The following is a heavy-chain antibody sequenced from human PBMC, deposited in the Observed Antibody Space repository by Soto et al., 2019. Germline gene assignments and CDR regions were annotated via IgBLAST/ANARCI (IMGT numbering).Heavy chain of an antibody. CDR2: TYYRSKWYN. J-gene: IGHJ6*01. Sequence: SQTLSLTCAISGDSVSSNSAAWNWIRQSPSRGLEWLGRTYYRSKWYNDYAVSVKSRITINPDTSKNQFSLQMNSVTPEDTAVYYCARDPPGNDYYNYGMDVWGQGTTVTVSS. V-gene: IGHV6-1*01. D-gene: IGHD2-8*01. CDR1: GDSVSSNSAA. CDR3: ARDPPGNDYYNYGMDV.